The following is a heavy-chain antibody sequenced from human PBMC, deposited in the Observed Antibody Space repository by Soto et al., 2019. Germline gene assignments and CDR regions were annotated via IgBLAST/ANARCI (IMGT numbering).Heavy chain of an antibody. V-gene: IGHV1-46*01. D-gene: IGHD6-13*01. Sequence: ASVKVSCKASGYTFTSYYMHWVRQAPGQGLEWMGIINPSGGSTSYAQKFQGRVTMTRDTSTSTVYMELSSLRSEDTAVYYCARDPVIAAAGKPFDYWGQGTLVTVYS. CDR2: INPSGGST. CDR1: GYTFTSYY. J-gene: IGHJ4*02. CDR3: ARDPVIAAAGKPFDY.